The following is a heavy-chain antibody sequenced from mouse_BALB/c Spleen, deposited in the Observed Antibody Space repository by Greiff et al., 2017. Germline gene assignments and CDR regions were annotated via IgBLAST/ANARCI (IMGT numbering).Heavy chain of an antibody. Sequence: EVQLVESGGGLVKPGGSLKLSCAASGFTFSSYTMSWVRQTPEKRLEWVATISSGGSYTYYPDSVKGRFTISRDNAKNTLYLQMSSLKSEDTAMYYCTRGPYDGYYGEYFDVWGAGTTVTVSS. D-gene: IGHD2-3*01. V-gene: IGHV5-6-4*01. CDR2: ISSGGSYT. CDR3: TRGPYDGYYGEYFDV. J-gene: IGHJ1*01. CDR1: GFTFSSYT.